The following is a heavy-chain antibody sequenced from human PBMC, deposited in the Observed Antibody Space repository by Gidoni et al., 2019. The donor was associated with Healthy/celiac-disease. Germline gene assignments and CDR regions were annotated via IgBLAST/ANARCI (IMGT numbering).Heavy chain of an antibody. D-gene: IGHD6-13*01. CDR3: ASGTGYSSSWYYFDY. Sequence: QVQLVQSGAEVKKPGSSVKVSCKASGGTYSSYAISWVRQAPGQGLEWMGRIIPILGIANYAQKFQGIVTITADKSTSTAYMELSSLRSEDTAVYYCASGTGYSSSWYYFDYWGQGTLVTVSS. CDR1: GGTYSSYA. V-gene: IGHV1-69*04. CDR2: IIPILGIA. J-gene: IGHJ4*02.